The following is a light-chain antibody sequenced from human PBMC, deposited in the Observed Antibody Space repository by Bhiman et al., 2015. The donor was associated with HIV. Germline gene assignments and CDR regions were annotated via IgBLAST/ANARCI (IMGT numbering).Light chain of an antibody. CDR1: SSNIGAGYD. CDR3: SFADSGTRVI. CDR2: AYT. J-gene: IGLJ2*01. Sequence: QSVLTQPPSMSGAPGQRVTISCTGNSSNIGAGYDVHWYQHLPGTAPKVLIYAYTNRPSGVPDRFSGSKSGNTASLTISGLQAEDEADYCRSFADSGTRVIFGGGTKLTVL. V-gene: IGLV1-40*01.